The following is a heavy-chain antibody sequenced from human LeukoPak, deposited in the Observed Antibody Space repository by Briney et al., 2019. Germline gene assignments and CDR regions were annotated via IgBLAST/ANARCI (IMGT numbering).Heavy chain of an antibody. V-gene: IGHV3-23*01. CDR3: AKVGLAYCGGDCYSSYFDY. J-gene: IGHJ4*02. D-gene: IGHD2-21*02. CDR2: ISGSGGST. CDR1: GFTFSGSA. Sequence: GGSLRLSCAASGFTFSGSAMHWVRQAPGKGLEWVSAISGSGGSTYYADSVKGRFTISRDNSKNTLYLQMNSLRAEDTAVYYCAKVGLAYCGGDCYSSYFDYWGQGTLVTVSS.